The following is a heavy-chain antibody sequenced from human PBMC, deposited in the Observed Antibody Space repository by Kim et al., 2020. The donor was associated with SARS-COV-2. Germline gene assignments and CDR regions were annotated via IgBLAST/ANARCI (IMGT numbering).Heavy chain of an antibody. CDR1: GGSISSSSYY. V-gene: IGHV4-39*01. D-gene: IGHD6-13*01. J-gene: IGHJ5*02. Sequence: SETLSLTCTVSGGSISSSSYYWGWIRQPPGKGLEWIGSIYYSGSTYYNPSLKSRVTISVDTSKNQFSLKLSSVTAADTAVYYCARSQIAARAWFDPWGQGTLVTVSS. CDR2: IYYSGST. CDR3: ARSQIAARAWFDP.